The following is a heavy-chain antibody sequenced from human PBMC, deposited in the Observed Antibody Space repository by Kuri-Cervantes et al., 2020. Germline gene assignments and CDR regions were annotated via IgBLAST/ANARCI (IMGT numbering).Heavy chain of an antibody. D-gene: IGHD3-16*02. Sequence: SETLSLTCAVYGGSFSGYYWSWIRQPPGKGLEWIGEINHSGSTNYNPSLKSRVTISVDTSKNQFSLKLSPVTAADTAVYYCARDRWDYIWGSYRYEGHDAFDIWGQGTMVTVSS. V-gene: IGHV4-34*01. CDR3: ARDRWDYIWGSYRYEGHDAFDI. CDR1: GGSFSGYY. CDR2: INHSGST. J-gene: IGHJ3*02.